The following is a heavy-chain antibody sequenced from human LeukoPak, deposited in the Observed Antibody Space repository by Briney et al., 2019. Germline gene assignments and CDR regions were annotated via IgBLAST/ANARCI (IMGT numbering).Heavy chain of an antibody. CDR2: IYPGNSDT. V-gene: IGHV5-51*01. CDR1: GYILTNNW. Sequence: GESLKISCKISGYILTNNWIGWVRQVPGKGLEWMGLIYPGNSDTKYSPSFQGQVTFSVDKSISTAYLQWSSLKASDTAMYYCARKRLYGGFDYWGQGTLVTVSS. D-gene: IGHD3-16*01. J-gene: IGHJ4*02. CDR3: ARKRLYGGFDY.